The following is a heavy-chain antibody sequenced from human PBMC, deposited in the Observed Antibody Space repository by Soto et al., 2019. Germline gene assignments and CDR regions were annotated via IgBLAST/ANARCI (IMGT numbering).Heavy chain of an antibody. CDR3: VRGGGGGLFDP. CDR1: GFTFGDSY. Sequence: NPGGSLRLSCAGSGFTFGDSYRSWIRQAPGKGLEWLSYISPGSRYPAYADSVKGRFTISRDNAKRSLYLQMMSLTAEDTAIYYCVRGGGGGLFDPWGQGTMVTVYS. CDR2: ISPGSRYP. J-gene: IGHJ5*02. D-gene: IGHD2-15*01. V-gene: IGHV3-11*06.